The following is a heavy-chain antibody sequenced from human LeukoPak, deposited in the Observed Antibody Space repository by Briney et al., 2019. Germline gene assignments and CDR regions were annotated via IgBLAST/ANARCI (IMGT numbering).Heavy chain of an antibody. D-gene: IGHD3-22*01. Sequence: PSETLSLTCAVYGGSFSGYYWSWIRQPPGKGLEWIGEINHSGSTNYNPSLKSRVTISVGTSKNQFSLKLSSVTAADTAVYYCARDADSSGYSASSWGQGTLVTVSS. J-gene: IGHJ5*02. CDR2: INHSGST. V-gene: IGHV4-34*01. CDR3: ARDADSSGYSASS. CDR1: GGSFSGYY.